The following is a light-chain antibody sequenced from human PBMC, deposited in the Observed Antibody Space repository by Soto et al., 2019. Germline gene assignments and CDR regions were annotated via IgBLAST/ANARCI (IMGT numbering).Light chain of an antibody. Sequence: QSVVTQPASVSGSPGQSVTISCSGSDIGNYNLVSWYQHLPGRAPKLLIFEVTMRPSGISDRFSGSKSASTASLTISGLQAEDEGDYYCASYAGSRTYVFGSGTSSPS. J-gene: IGLJ1*01. V-gene: IGLV2-23*02. CDR2: EVT. CDR3: ASYAGSRTYV. CDR1: SDIGNYNL.